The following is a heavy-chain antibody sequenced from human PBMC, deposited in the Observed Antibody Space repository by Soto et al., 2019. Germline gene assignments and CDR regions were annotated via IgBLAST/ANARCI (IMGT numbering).Heavy chain of an antibody. J-gene: IGHJ6*02. CDR3: ARDGDSSGYSGYDVDYYYYYGMDV. CDR2: ISAYNGNT. CDR1: GYTFTSYG. V-gene: IGHV1-18*04. D-gene: IGHD5-12*01. Sequence: ASVKVSCKASGYTFTSYGISWVRQAPGQGLEWMGWISAYNGNTNYAQKLQGRVTMTTDTSTSTAYMELRSLRSDDTAVYYCARDGDSSGYSGYDVDYYYYYGMDVWGQGNTVTVSS.